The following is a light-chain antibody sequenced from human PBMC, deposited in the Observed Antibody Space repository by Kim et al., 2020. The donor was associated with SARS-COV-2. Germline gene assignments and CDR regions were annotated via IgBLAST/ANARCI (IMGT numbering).Light chain of an antibody. V-gene: IGKV3-15*01. J-gene: IGKJ2*01. CDR2: SAS. CDR3: QQCNNWPRT. CDR1: QSVSSN. Sequence: EVVMTQSPATLSVSPGERATLSCRASQSVSSNLVWYQQKPGQAPRLLIYSASTRAPGIPARFSGSGSGTEFTLTISSLQSEDFAVYYCQQCNNWPRTFGQGTKLEI.